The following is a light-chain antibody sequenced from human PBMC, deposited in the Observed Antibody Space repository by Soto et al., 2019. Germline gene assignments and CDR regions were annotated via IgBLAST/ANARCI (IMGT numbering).Light chain of an antibody. J-gene: IGLJ1*01. CDR2: DVN. V-gene: IGLV2-14*03. CDR3: CSYTSSSTHV. CDR1: SSDVGGYNF. Sequence: QSALTQPGSVSGSPGQSITISCTGTSSDVGGYNFVSWYQQHPGKVPKLMIFDVNRRPSGVSDRCSGSKSGNTASLTISGLQAEDEGDYYCCSYTSSSTHVFGSGTKLTVL.